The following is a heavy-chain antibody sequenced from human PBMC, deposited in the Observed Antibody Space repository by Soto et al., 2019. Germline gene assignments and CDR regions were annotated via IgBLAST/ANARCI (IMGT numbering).Heavy chain of an antibody. J-gene: IGHJ1*01. V-gene: IGHV3-30*18. CDR3: AKGSCAEYFQH. Sequence: QVQLVESGGGVVQPGRSLRLSCAASGFTFSSYGMHWVRQAPGKGLEWVAVISYDGSNKYYADSVKGRFTISRDNSKNTLYLQMNSLRAEDTAVYYCAKGSCAEYFQHWGQGTLVTVSS. CDR2: ISYDGSNK. CDR1: GFTFSSYG.